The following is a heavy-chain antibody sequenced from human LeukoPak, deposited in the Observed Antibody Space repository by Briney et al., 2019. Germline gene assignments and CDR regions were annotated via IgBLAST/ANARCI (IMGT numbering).Heavy chain of an antibody. D-gene: IGHD1-14*01. J-gene: IGHJ3*02. CDR3: ARHAGSNAFDI. CDR2: ITTSDTTT. V-gene: IGHV3-48*04. Sequence: GGSLRLSCAASGFTFSSYSMNWVRQAPGMGLEWVSYITTSDTTTYYADSVKGRFTISRDNAKNSLYLQMNSLRAEDTAVYYCARHAGSNAFDIWGQGTMVTVSS. CDR1: GFTFSSYS.